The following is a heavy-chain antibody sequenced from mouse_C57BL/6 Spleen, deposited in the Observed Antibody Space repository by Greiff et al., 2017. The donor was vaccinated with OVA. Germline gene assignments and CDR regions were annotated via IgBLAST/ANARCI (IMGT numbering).Heavy chain of an antibody. Sequence: VQLQQSGAELVRPGASVKLSCTASGFNFKDDYMHWVKQRPEQGLEWIGWIDPENGDTEYASKFQGKATITADTSSNTAYLQLSSLTSEDTAVYYCTTLTTVGDYWGQGTTLTVSS. J-gene: IGHJ2*01. V-gene: IGHV14-4*01. CDR3: TTLTTVGDY. CDR1: GFNFKDDY. CDR2: IDPENGDT. D-gene: IGHD1-1*01.